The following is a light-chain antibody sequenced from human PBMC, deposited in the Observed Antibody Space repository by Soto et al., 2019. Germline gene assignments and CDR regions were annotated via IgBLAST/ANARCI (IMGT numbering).Light chain of an antibody. Sequence: DIVLTQSPATLSLSPGERATLSCRASQSVSTYLAWYQQKPCLAPMLLMYDASNRATGIPARFSGSGSGTDCTLTISSLEPEDLAVYYCKQRNNWPLTFGGRTKVEIK. CDR1: QSVSTY. J-gene: IGKJ4*01. V-gene: IGKV3-11*01. CDR2: DAS. CDR3: KQRNNWPLT.